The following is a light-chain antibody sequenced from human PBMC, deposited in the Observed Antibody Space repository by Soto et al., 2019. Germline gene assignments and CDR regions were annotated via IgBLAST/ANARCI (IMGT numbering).Light chain of an antibody. CDR3: LQHNSYLRA. CDR2: AAS. CDR1: QGISNY. V-gene: IGKV1-17*03. Sequence: DIQMTQSPSAMSASVGDRVTIPCRASQGISNYLAWFQQKPGKVPKRLLYAASSLQSGVTSSFSGSGSGTKLPLTISSLQPEDFAPYYCLQHNSYLRAFGQGTRMEIK. J-gene: IGKJ5*01.